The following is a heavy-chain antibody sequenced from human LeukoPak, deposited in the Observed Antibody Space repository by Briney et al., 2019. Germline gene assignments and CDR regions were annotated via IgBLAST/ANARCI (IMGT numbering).Heavy chain of an antibody. CDR1: GFTFDDYA. D-gene: IGHD1-26*01. V-gene: IGHV3-9*03. CDR2: ISWNSGSI. J-gene: IGHJ4*02. CDR3: AKGVRPGDSLPMYYFDY. Sequence: PGGSLRLSCAASGFTFDDYAMHWVRQAPGKGLEWVSDISWNSGSIGYADSVKGRFTISRDNANNSLYLQMNSLGAEDVALYYCAKGVRPGDSLPMYYFDYWGQGTLVTVSS.